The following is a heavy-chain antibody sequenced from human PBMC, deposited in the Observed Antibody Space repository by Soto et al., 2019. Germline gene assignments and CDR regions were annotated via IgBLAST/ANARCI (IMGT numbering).Heavy chain of an antibody. CDR2: IYSGGST. CDR1: GFTVSSNY. J-gene: IGHJ6*02. V-gene: IGHV3-53*01. D-gene: IGHD6-19*01. Sequence: GGSLRLSCAASGFTVSSNYMSWVRQAPGKGLEWVSVIYSGGSTYYADSVKGRFTISRDNSKNTLYLQMNSLRAEDTAVYYCARSRWLDRRNYYGMDVWGQGTTVTVSS. CDR3: ARSRWLDRRNYYGMDV.